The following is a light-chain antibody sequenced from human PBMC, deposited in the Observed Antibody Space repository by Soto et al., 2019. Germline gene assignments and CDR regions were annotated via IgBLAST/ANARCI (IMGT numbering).Light chain of an antibody. CDR1: QSVGIN. J-gene: IGKJ2*01. CDR3: HQYNFWPGT. CDR2: GAS. V-gene: IGKV3-15*01. Sequence: VMTQSPAILSVSPGESATLSCRASQSVGINLAWYQQRPGRAPRLVIYGASSRATGFPARFSGSGSGTDFTLTISSLQSEDFAVYYCHQYNFWPGTFGQGTKLDIK.